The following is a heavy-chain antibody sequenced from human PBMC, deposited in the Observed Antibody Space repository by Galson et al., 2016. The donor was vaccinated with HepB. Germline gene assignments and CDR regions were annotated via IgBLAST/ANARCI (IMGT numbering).Heavy chain of an antibody. CDR2: IYPGDSDT. D-gene: IGHD2-2*01. J-gene: IGHJ1*01. CDR3: ARLGSREYFNQ. V-gene: IGHV5-51*01. CDR1: GYSFTNYW. Sequence: QSGAEVKKPGDSLKISCEGSGYSFTNYWIAWVRQMPGKGLEWMGIIYPGDSDTRYSPSFQGQVTISADKSISAAYLQWSSLKASDTAIYYCARLGSREYFNQWGQGTLVTVSA.